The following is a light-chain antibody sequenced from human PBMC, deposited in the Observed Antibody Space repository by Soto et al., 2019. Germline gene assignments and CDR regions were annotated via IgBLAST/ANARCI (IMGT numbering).Light chain of an antibody. Sequence: EVVLTQSPATLSVSPGERATLSCRASQTVSRSLAGYEQKPGQAPRLLIYGASTRATGIPGRFSGSGSGTDFTLTISSLQSEDFAVYYCQQYGNSPITFGQGTRLGI. J-gene: IGKJ5*01. CDR1: QTVSRS. CDR3: QQYGNSPIT. CDR2: GAS. V-gene: IGKV3-15*01.